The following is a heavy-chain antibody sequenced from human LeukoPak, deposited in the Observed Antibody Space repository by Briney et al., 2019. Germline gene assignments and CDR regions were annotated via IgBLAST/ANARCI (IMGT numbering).Heavy chain of an antibody. D-gene: IGHD6-13*01. V-gene: IGHV3-30*02. CDR3: AKETKYSSSWYYYYYYMDV. CDR2: IRYDGSNK. Sequence: PGGSLRLSCAASGFTFSSYGMHWVRQARGRGLEWVAFIRYDGSNKYYADSVKGRFTISRDNSKNTLYLQMNSLRAEDTAVYYCAKETKYSSSWYYYYYYMDVWGKGTTVTVSS. J-gene: IGHJ6*03. CDR1: GFTFSSYG.